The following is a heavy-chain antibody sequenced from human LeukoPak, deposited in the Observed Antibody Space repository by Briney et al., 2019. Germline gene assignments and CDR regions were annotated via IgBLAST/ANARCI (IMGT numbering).Heavy chain of an antibody. Sequence: GGSLTLSCVASGFTFSNYWMTWVRQTPGKRLEGVANIKFDGSTKTYVDSVKGRFTISRDNAKNSLYLHMDSVRAEDTAVYYCARHAIRGGDLDHWGQGTLVTVSS. D-gene: IGHD2-15*01. CDR3: ARHAIRGGDLDH. J-gene: IGHJ4*02. CDR2: IKFDGSTK. V-gene: IGHV3-7*01. CDR1: GFTFSNYW.